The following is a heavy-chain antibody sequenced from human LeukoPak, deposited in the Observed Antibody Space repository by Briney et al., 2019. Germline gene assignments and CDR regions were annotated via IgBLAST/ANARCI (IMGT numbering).Heavy chain of an antibody. D-gene: IGHD4-23*01. J-gene: IGHJ6*02. Sequence: ASVKVSCKASGYTLTGLYMHWVRQAPGQGLEWMGWISAYKGNTNYAQKLQGRVTMTTDTSTSTAYMELRSLRSDDKAVYYCARDPDDYGGYYGMDVWGQGTTVTVSS. V-gene: IGHV1-18*01. CDR1: GYTLTGLY. CDR2: ISAYKGNT. CDR3: ARDPDDYGGYYGMDV.